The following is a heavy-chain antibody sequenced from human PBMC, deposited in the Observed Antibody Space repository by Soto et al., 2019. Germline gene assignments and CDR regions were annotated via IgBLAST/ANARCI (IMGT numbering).Heavy chain of an antibody. CDR2: ISAYNGNT. J-gene: IGHJ4*02. Sequence: GASVKVSCKASGYTFTSYGISWVRQAPGQGLEWMGWISAYNGNTNYAQKLQGRVTMTTDTSTSTAYVELRSLRSDDTAVYYCARDRSLYDYGDYIDYWGQGTLVTVSS. CDR3: ARDRSLYDYGDYIDY. V-gene: IGHV1-18*01. CDR1: GYTFTSYG. D-gene: IGHD4-17*01.